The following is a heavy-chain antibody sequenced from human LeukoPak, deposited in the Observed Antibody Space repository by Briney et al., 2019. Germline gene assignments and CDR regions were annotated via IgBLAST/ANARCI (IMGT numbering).Heavy chain of an antibody. CDR2: INHSGST. Sequence: TSETLSLTCAVYGGSFSGYYWSWIRQPRGKGLEWMGEINHSGSTNYNPSLKSRVTISVDTSKNQFSLKLSSVTAADTAVYYCAREASYCSSTSCYRTSSGFDPWGQGTLVTVSS. J-gene: IGHJ5*02. CDR1: GGSFSGYY. D-gene: IGHD2-2*02. V-gene: IGHV4-34*01. CDR3: AREASYCSSTSCYRTSSGFDP.